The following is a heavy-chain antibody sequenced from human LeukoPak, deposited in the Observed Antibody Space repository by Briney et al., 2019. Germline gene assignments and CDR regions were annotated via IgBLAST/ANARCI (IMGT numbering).Heavy chain of an antibody. CDR1: GFSFSNYE. V-gene: IGHV3-48*03. D-gene: IGHD5-12*01. J-gene: IGHJ5*02. CDR3: AKGPGARGHFNWFDP. Sequence: GSLELSWAASGFSFSNYEMNGVRPAPGKGVGWVSYITASSTTIYYADSVKGRFTISRDNAKNSLYLQMNGLRGEDTAVYYCAKGPGARGHFNWFDPWGQGTLVTVSS. CDR2: ITASSTTI.